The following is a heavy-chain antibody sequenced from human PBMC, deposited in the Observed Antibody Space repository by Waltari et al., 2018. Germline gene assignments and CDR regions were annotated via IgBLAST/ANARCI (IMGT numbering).Heavy chain of an antibody. CDR1: GFNFSTYG. Sequence: QVQLVESGGGVVQPGRSLRLSCAASGFNFSTYGMHWVRQAPGKGLEWVAVISYDGTNKYYADSVKGRFIISRDNSKNTLFLQVDNLRTEDTAVYFCAGSGVSVVYWGQGTLVTVST. D-gene: IGHD6-19*01. J-gene: IGHJ4*02. CDR2: ISYDGTNK. CDR3: AGSGVSVVY. V-gene: IGHV3-30*03.